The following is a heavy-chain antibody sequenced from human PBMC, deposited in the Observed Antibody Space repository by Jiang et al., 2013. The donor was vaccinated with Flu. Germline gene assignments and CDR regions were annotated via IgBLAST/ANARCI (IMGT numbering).Heavy chain of an antibody. CDR2: INHSGST. Sequence: LLKPSETLSLTCAVYGGSFSGYYWSWIRQPPGKGLEWIGEINHSGSTNYNPSLKSRVTISVDTSKNQFSLKLSSVTAADTAVYYCARGFEDTAMNYYYGMDVWGQGTTVTVSS. V-gene: IGHV4-34*01. D-gene: IGHD5-18*01. CDR3: ARGFEDTAMNYYYGMDV. J-gene: IGHJ6*02. CDR1: GGSFSGYY.